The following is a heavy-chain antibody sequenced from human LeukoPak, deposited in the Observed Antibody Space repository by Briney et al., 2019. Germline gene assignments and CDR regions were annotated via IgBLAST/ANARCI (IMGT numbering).Heavy chain of an antibody. CDR2: ISYDGSKK. Sequence: GGSLRLSCTASGFTFSTYDMHWVRQAPGKGLEWVAVISYDGSKKYYADSVKGRFTISRDNSKNTLYLQMNSLRSEDTAVYYCAKDLVRGVIMSNGFDPWGQGTLVTVSS. J-gene: IGHJ5*02. CDR1: GFTFSTYD. CDR3: AKDLVRGVIMSNGFDP. V-gene: IGHV3-30*18. D-gene: IGHD3-10*01.